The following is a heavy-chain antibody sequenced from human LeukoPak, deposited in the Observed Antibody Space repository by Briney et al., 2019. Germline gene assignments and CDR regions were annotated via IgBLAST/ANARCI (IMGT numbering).Heavy chain of an antibody. CDR3: ARLHPTLQFYYYYYYMDV. CDR1: GGSISSGGYY. Sequence: SETLSLTCTVSGGSISSGGYYWSWIRQHPGKGLEWIGYIYYSGSTYYNPSLKSRVTISVDTSKNQFSLKLNSVTAADTAVYYCARLHPTLQFYYYYYYMDVWGKGTTVTVSS. J-gene: IGHJ6*03. CDR2: IYYSGST. V-gene: IGHV4-31*03. D-gene: IGHD4-11*01.